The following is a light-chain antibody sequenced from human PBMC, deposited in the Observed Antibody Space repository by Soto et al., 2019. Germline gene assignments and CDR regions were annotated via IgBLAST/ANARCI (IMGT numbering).Light chain of an antibody. J-gene: IGLJ1*01. CDR3: SSYTSSITYV. Sequence: QSALTQPPSVSGSPGQSVTISCTGTSSVVGSYNRVSWYQQPPGTAPKLMIYDVSNRPSGVPDRFSGSKSGNTASLTISGLQAEDEADYYCSSYTSSITYVFGTGTKVTV. CDR1: SSVVGSYNR. CDR2: DVS. V-gene: IGLV2-18*02.